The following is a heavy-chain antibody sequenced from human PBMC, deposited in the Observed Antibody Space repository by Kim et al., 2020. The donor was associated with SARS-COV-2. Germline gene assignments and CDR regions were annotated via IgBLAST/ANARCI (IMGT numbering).Heavy chain of an antibody. J-gene: IGHJ4*02. CDR2: INAGNGNT. CDR3: ARAKIAVAGLLRTLPFDY. Sequence: ASVKVSCKASGYTFTSYAMHWVRQAPGQRLEWMGWINAGNGNTKYSQKFQGRVTITRDTSASTAYMELSSLRSEDTAVYYCARAKIAVAGLLRTLPFDYWGQGTLVTVSS. V-gene: IGHV1-3*01. D-gene: IGHD6-19*01. CDR1: GYTFTSYA.